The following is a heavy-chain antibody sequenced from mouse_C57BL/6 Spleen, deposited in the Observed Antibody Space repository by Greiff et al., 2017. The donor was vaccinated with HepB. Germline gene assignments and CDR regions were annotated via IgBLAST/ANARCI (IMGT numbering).Heavy chain of an antibody. D-gene: IGHD1-1*01. CDR1: GYTFTDYY. Sequence: EVKLQQSGPELVKPGASVKISCKASGYTFTDYYMNWVKQSHGKSLEWIGDINPNNGGTSYNQKFKGKATLTVDKSSSTAYMELRSLTSEDSAVYYCAREGYGSSLDYWGQGTTLTVSS. J-gene: IGHJ2*01. CDR2: INPNNGGT. CDR3: AREGYGSSLDY. V-gene: IGHV1-26*01.